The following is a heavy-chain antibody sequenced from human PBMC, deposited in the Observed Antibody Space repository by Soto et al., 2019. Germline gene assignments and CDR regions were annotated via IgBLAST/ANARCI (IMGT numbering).Heavy chain of an antibody. CDR2: INHSGST. D-gene: IGHD2-2*01. CDR3: ANRDCSSTSCYEY. Sequence: QVQLQQWGAGLLKPSETLSLTCAVYGGSFSGYYWSWIRQPLGKGLEWIGEINHSGSTNYNPSLKSRVTISVDTSKNQFSLKLSSVTAADTAVSYCANRDCSSTSCYEYWGQGTLVTVSS. V-gene: IGHV4-34*01. CDR1: GGSFSGYY. J-gene: IGHJ4*02.